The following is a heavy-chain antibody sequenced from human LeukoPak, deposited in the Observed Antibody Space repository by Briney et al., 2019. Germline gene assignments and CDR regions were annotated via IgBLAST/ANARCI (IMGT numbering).Heavy chain of an antibody. CDR2: INHSGST. CDR1: GGSFSGYY. CDR3: ASIPPSWGKRWYFDL. Sequence: SETLSLTCAVYGGSFSGYYWSWIRQPPGKGLEWIGEINHSGSTNYNPSLKSRVTISVDTSKNQFSLKLSSVTAEDTAVYYCASIPPSWGKRWYFDLWGRGTLVTVSS. D-gene: IGHD3-16*01. V-gene: IGHV4-34*01. J-gene: IGHJ2*01.